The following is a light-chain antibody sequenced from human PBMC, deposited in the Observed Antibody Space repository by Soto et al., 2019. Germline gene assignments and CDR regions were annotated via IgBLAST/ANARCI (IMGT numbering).Light chain of an antibody. CDR3: AAWDASLGGFYV. CDR1: RSSIGSNT. J-gene: IGLJ1*01. V-gene: IGLV1-44*01. CDR2: SNN. Sequence: VLTQPPSASGTPGQRVTISCSGSRSSIGSNTVNWYQHLPGSAPKLLIYSNNHRPSGVPDRFSASKAGASASLAISGLQSEDEGDYYCAAWDASLGGFYVFGSGTKVTVL.